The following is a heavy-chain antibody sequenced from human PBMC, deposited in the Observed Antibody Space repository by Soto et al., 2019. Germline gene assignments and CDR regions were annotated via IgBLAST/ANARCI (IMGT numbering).Heavy chain of an antibody. J-gene: IGHJ4*02. CDR3: AREEYYYGSGAFFDY. D-gene: IGHD3-10*01. Sequence: QVQLVQSGAAVKKPGSSVKVSCKASGGTFSSYTISWVRQAPGQGLEWMGRIIPILGIANYAQKFQGRVTITADKSTSTAYMDLSSLRSEDTAVYYCAREEYYYGSGAFFDYWGQGTLVTVSS. CDR2: IIPILGIA. CDR1: GGTFSSYT. V-gene: IGHV1-69*08.